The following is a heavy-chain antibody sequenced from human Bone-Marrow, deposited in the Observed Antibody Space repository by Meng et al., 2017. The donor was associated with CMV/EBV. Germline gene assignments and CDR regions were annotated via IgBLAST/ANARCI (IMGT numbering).Heavy chain of an antibody. D-gene: IGHD6-6*01. CDR2: MNPNSGNT. CDR1: GYTFTTYD. Sequence: ASVKASCKASGYTFTTYDIDWVRQATGQGLEWMGWMNPNSGNTGYAQKFEGRVTMTRNTSISTAYMELSSLRSEDTAVYYCARRGVAARRGSWFDPWGQGTPVTVSS. V-gene: IGHV1-8*01. CDR3: ARRGVAARRGSWFDP. J-gene: IGHJ5*02.